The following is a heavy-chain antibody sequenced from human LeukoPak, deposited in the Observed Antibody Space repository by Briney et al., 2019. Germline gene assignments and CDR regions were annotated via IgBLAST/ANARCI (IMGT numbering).Heavy chain of an antibody. J-gene: IGHJ4*02. D-gene: IGHD4/OR15-4a*01. CDR3: ARVSSVPTPRALDY. CDR1: GFSFSTYS. Sequence: EGSLRLSCAASGFSFSTYSMNWVRQAPGKGPEWVSSISGSSNYIFYTDSVKGRFTVSRDNAKNSLYLQMNSLRGEDTAVYYCARVSSVPTPRALDYWGQGTLVTVSS. V-gene: IGHV3-21*01. CDR2: ISGSSNYI.